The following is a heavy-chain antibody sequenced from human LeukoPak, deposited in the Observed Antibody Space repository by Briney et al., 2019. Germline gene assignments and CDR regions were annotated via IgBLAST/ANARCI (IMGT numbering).Heavy chain of an antibody. V-gene: IGHV3-21*01. J-gene: IGHJ4*02. Sequence: PGGSLRLSCAASGFTFSSYAMSWVRQAPGKGLEWVSSISSSSYIYYADSVKGRSTISRDNAKNSLYLQMNSLRAEDTAVYYCARDRDKKVLRYFDWLYFGYWGQGTLVTVSS. D-gene: IGHD3-9*01. CDR2: ISSSSYI. CDR1: GFTFSSYA. CDR3: ARDRDKKVLRYFDWLYFGY.